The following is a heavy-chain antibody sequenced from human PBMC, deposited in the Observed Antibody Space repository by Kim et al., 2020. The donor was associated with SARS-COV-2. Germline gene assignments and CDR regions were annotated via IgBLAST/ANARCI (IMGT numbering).Heavy chain of an antibody. CDR2: ISGSGGST. V-gene: IGHV3-23*01. Sequence: GGSLRLSCAASGFTFSSYVMSWVRQAPGKGLEWVSAISGSGGSTYYADSVKGRFTISRDNSKNTLYLQMNSLRAEDTAVYYCAKEAKYDFWSEYYYYRDVWGKGTTLSVSS. CDR3: AKEAKYDFWSEYYYYRDV. CDR1: GFTFSSYV. J-gene: IGHJ6*03. D-gene: IGHD3-3*01.